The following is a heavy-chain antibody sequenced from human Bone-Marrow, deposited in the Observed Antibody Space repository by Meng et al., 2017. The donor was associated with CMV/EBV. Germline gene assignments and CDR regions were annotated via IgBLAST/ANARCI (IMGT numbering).Heavy chain of an antibody. CDR3: ARDAPLGYCSSTSCADWYFDL. Sequence: YRLNWVRQAPGKGLEWVSSISASRSYLYYAGSVRGRFTISRGNAKNSLYLQMNSLRAEDTAVYYCARDAPLGYCSSTSCADWYFDLWGRGTLVTVSS. V-gene: IGHV3-21*01. CDR2: ISASRSYL. D-gene: IGHD2-2*01. J-gene: IGHJ2*01. CDR1: YR.